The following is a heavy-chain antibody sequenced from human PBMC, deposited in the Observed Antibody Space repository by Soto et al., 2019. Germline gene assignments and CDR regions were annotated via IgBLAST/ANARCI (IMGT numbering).Heavy chain of an antibody. CDR2: IIPIFGTA. Sequence: GASVKVSCKASGGTFSSYAISWVRQAPGQGLEWMGGIIPIFGTANYAQKFQGRVTITADESTSTAYMELSSLRSEDTAVYYCARDWAYDTAMVFDYWGQGTLVTSPQ. V-gene: IGHV1-69*13. D-gene: IGHD5-18*01. J-gene: IGHJ4*02. CDR3: ARDWAYDTAMVFDY. CDR1: GGTFSSYA.